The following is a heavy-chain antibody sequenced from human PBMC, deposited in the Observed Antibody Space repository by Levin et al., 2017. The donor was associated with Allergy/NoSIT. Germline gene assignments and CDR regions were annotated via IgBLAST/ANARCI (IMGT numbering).Heavy chain of an antibody. V-gene: IGHV1-3*01. CDR2: INVGNDNT. D-gene: IGHD3-10*01. J-gene: IGHJ4*02. CDR3: ARGYASGSYRFDFDY. Sequence: GESLKISCKASGYSFTTYAIHWVRQAPGQRLEWMGRINVGNDNTKYSQKFQGRVIITSDTSASTAYMEVSSLGSEDTAVYYCARGYASGSYRFDFDYWGQGTLVTVSS. CDR1: GYSFTTYA.